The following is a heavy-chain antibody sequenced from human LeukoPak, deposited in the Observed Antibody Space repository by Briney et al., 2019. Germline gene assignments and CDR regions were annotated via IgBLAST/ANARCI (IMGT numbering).Heavy chain of an antibody. J-gene: IGHJ4*02. CDR2: IWHDGSYK. V-gene: IGHV3-33*06. CDR3: AKDGSRGRWELGDY. Sequence: GGSLRLSCAASGFTFSIYGMHWVRQAPGKGLEWVAVIWHDGSYKYYADSVKGRFTISRDNSKNTLYLVMNSLRAEDTAVYYCAKDGSRGRWELGDYWGQGTLVTVSS. CDR1: GFTFSIYG. D-gene: IGHD1-26*01.